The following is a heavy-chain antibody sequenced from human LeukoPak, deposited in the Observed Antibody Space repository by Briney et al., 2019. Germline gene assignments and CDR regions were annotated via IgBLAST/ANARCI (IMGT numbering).Heavy chain of an antibody. CDR2: ISGSGGST. D-gene: IGHD1-1*01. J-gene: IGHJ6*03. V-gene: IGHV3-23*01. CDR3: AKNPAIRVEPHYYYYYMDV. CDR1: GFTFSSYA. Sequence: PGGSLRLSCAASGFTFSSYAMSRVCQAPGKGLEWVSAISGSGGSTYYADSVKGRFTISRDNSKNTLYLQMNSLRAEDTAVYYCAKNPAIRVEPHYYYYYMDVWGKGTTVTVSS.